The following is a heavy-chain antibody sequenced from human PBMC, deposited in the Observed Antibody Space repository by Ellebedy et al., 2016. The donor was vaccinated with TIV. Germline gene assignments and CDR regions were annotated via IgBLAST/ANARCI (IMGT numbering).Heavy chain of an antibody. CDR2: ISSSSSYT. V-gene: IGHV3-11*05. CDR1: GFTFSDYY. Sequence: GESLKISXAASGFTFSDYYMSWIRQAPGKGLEWVSYISSSSSYTNYADSVKGRFTISRDNAKNSLYLQMNSLRSEDTAVYYCAREGGQLGSHGWFNPWGQGTLVTVSS. D-gene: IGHD6-6*01. J-gene: IGHJ5*02. CDR3: AREGGQLGSHGWFNP.